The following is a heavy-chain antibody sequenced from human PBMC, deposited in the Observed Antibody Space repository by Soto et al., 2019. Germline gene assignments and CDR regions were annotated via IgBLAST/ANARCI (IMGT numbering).Heavy chain of an antibody. Sequence: QVQLVESGGGVVQPGRSLRLSCAASGFTFSSYAMHWFRQAPGKGLEWVAVISYDGSNKYYADSVKGRFTISRDNSKNTLYLQMNSLRAEDTAVYYCARSSGSNYYYYGMDVWGQGTTVTVSS. D-gene: IGHD3-22*01. V-gene: IGHV3-30-3*01. CDR3: ARSSGSNYYYYGMDV. CDR1: GFTFSSYA. J-gene: IGHJ6*02. CDR2: ISYDGSNK.